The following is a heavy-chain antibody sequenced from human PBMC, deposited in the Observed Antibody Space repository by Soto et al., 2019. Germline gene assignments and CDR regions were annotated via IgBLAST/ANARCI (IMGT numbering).Heavy chain of an antibody. CDR1: GFTFSSYG. J-gene: IGHJ6*01. V-gene: IGHV3-33*01. CDR3: ARDQEIFVVLVAAQSLMDA. Sequence: QVQLVESGGGVVQPGRSLRLSCAASGFTFSSYGMHWVRQAPGKGLEWVAVIWYDGSNKYYADSVKGRFTISRDNSKKTLYLQITSLGAEETAVYYWARDQEIFVVLVAAQSLMDAWGKGPRSPSPQ. D-gene: IGHD2-15*01. CDR2: IWYDGSNK.